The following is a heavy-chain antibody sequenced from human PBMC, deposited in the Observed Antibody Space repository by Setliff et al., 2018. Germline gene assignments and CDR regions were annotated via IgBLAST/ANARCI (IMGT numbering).Heavy chain of an antibody. Sequence: PSETLSLTCAVSGYSIRSGNYWGWIRQPPGKGLEWIGSISQRGSAYYNPSLKSRVTISVDKSKNQFSLKLSSVTAADTAVYYCAREKGDPNYNFWSGYYLYYYYGMDVWGQGTTVTVSS. CDR1: GYSIRSGNY. CDR2: ISQRGSA. J-gene: IGHJ6*02. CDR3: AREKGDPNYNFWSGYYLYYYYGMDV. V-gene: IGHV4-38-2*02. D-gene: IGHD3-3*01.